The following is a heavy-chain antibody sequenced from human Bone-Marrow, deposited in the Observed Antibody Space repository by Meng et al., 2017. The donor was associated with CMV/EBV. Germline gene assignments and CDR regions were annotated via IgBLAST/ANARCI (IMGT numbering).Heavy chain of an antibody. CDR1: GGTFSSYT. Sequence: SVKVSCKASGGTFSSYTISWVRQAPGQGLEWMGGIIPIFGTANYAQKFQGRVTITTDESTSTAYMELSSLRSEDTAVYYCAGPSLRFFRTWGQGTLVTVSS. J-gene: IGHJ5*02. V-gene: IGHV1-69*05. D-gene: IGHD3-3*01. CDR2: IIPIFGTA. CDR3: AGPSLRFFRT.